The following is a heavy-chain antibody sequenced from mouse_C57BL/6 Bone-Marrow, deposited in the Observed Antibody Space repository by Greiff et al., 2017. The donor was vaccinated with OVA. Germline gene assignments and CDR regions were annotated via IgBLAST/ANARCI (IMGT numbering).Heavy chain of an antibody. D-gene: IGHD2-3*01. CDR2: ICSGGST. J-gene: IGHJ3*01. CDR3: AKKEGYSDFAY. CDR1: GFSFTSYG. V-gene: IGHV2-4*01. Sequence: QVQLKQSGPGLVQPSHSLSITCTVSGFSFTSYGVHWVRQPPGKGLEWLGAICSGGSTAYYAALISRLSISKDNSKSQVFFKMNSLQADNTAIYYCAKKEGYSDFAYWGQGTLVTVSA.